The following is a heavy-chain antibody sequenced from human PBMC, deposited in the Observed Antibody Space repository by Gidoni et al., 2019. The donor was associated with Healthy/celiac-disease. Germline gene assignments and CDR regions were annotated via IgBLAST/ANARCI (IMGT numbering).Heavy chain of an antibody. CDR1: GGTFSRYA. CDR2: ISPIFGQA. Sequence: QVHLVQSGAEVKKPVSSVKVSCKASGGTFSRYAISWVRQAPGRVLEWMGGISPIFGQANYAQKFQGRVTITADESTSTAYMELSSLRSEDTAVYYCARGGMITFGGVIGQSDYWGQGTLVTVSS. D-gene: IGHD3-16*02. J-gene: IGHJ4*02. CDR3: ARGGMITFGGVIGQSDY. V-gene: IGHV1-69*01.